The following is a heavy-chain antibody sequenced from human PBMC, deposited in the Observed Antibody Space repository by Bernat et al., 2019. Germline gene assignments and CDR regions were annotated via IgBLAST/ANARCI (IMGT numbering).Heavy chain of an antibody. D-gene: IGHD6-6*01. Sequence: QVQLVESGGGVVQPGRSLRLSCAASGFTFSSYGMHWVRQAPGKGLEWVAVIWYDGSNKYYADSVKGRFTISRDNSKYTLYVQMNSLGAEDAAVYYCARDSSEYGSSKRAPLNDWGQGALVTVSS. V-gene: IGHV3-33*01. CDR1: GFTFSSYG. J-gene: IGHJ4*02. CDR3: ARDSSEYGSSKRAPLND. CDR2: IWYDGSNK.